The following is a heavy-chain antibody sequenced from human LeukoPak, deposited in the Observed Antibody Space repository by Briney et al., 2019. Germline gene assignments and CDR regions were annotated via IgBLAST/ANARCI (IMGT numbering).Heavy chain of an antibody. CDR3: ARGVPTGIDYFDY. CDR2: IKQDGSDK. Sequence: PGGSLRLSCAASGFTFSNYWMTWVRQVPGKGLEWVANIKQDGSDKYYVDSVKGRFAISRDNAKNSLYLQMNSLRAEDTAVYYCARGVPTGIDYFDYWGQGTLVTVSS. V-gene: IGHV3-7*01. CDR1: GFTFSNYW. D-gene: IGHD1-1*01. J-gene: IGHJ4*02.